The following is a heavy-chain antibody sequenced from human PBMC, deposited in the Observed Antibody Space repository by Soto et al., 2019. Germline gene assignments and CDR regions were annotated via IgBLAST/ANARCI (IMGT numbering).Heavy chain of an antibody. CDR2: ISGSGGST. Sequence: EVQLLESGGGLVQPGGSLRLSCAASGFTFSSYAMSWVRQAPGKGLEWVSAISGSGGSTYYADSVTGRFTISRDNSKNTLYLQMNSLRAEDTAVYYCAKDPGIQLWSDPFDYWGQGTLVTVSS. V-gene: IGHV3-23*01. D-gene: IGHD5-18*01. CDR3: AKDPGIQLWSDPFDY. CDR1: GFTFSSYA. J-gene: IGHJ4*02.